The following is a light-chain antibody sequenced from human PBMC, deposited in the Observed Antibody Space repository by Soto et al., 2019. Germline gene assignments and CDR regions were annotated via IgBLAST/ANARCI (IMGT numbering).Light chain of an antibody. CDR3: AAWDDSLNGSNWV. J-gene: IGLJ3*02. CDR2: SDN. Sequence: QSVLTQPPSVSGTPGQRVTIFCSGSSSNIGNNPVNWYQQLPGTAPKLLIYSDNQRPSGVPDRFSGSKSGTSASLAISGLQSEDEADYYCAAWDDSLNGSNWVFGGGTKLTVL. CDR1: SSNIGNNP. V-gene: IGLV1-44*01.